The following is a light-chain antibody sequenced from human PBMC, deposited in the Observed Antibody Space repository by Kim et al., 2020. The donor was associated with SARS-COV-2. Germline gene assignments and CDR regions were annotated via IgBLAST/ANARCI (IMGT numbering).Light chain of an antibody. Sequence: DIQMTQSPSSLSASVGDRVTITCRASQGISNYLAWYQQKPGKVPKLLIYKASSLVSGVPSRFSGSGSGTEFTLTISSLQPDDFATYYCKQYTSLWTFGQGTKVDIK. CDR3: KQYTSLWT. V-gene: IGKV1-16*01. CDR2: KAS. J-gene: IGKJ1*01. CDR1: QGISNY.